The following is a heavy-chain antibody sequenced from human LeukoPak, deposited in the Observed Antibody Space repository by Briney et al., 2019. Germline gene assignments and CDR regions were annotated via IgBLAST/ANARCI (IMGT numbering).Heavy chain of an antibody. CDR2: INPNSGGT. D-gene: IGHD3-10*01. J-gene: IGHJ5*02. CDR3: ARSAYGSGSWGFDP. V-gene: IGHV1-2*02. Sequence: GDSVKVSCKASGYTFTGYYIHWVRQAPGQGLEWMGWINPNSGGTNYIQKFQGRVTMTRGRSISTAYMELSRLRSDDTAVYYCARSAYGSGSWGFDPWGQGTLVTVSS. CDR1: GYTFTGYY.